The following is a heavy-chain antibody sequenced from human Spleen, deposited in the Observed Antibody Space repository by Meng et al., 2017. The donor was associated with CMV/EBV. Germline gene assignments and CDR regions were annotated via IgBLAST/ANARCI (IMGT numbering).Heavy chain of an antibody. CDR3: GKIDY. CDR2: ISSDGSDK. V-gene: IGHV3-30*04. CDR1: GFTFSPYT. J-gene: IGHJ4*02. Sequence: GESLKISCTASGFTFSPYTIHWVRRAPGKGLEWVAVISSDGSDKDYADSVKGRFTISRDNSKNTMYLQMNRLRPEDTAVYYCGKIDYWGQGTLVTVSS.